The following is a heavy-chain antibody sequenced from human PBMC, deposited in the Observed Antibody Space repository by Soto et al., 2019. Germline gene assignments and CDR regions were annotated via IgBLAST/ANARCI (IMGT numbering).Heavy chain of an antibody. V-gene: IGHV3-23*01. D-gene: IGHD3-10*01. Sequence: PGGSLRLSCAASGFTFSDYAMTWVRQAPGKGLEWISTIRGARGDTFYADSVKGRFTISRDNSRNTLSLQMNTLSAEDTAVYYCVRGFMSPEYWGQGTLVTVSS. CDR3: VRGFMSPEY. CDR2: IRGARGDT. J-gene: IGHJ1*01. CDR1: GFTFSDYA.